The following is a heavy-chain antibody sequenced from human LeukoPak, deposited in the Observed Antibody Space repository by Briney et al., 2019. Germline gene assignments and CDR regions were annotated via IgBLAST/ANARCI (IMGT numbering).Heavy chain of an antibody. CDR2: IYYSGST. D-gene: IGHD5-12*01. Sequence: SETLSLTCTVSGGSISSGGYYWSWIRQHPGKGLEWIGYIYYSGSTYYNPSLKSRVTISVDTSKNQFSLKLSSVTAADTAVYYCARDQRYSGYEDGMDVWGQGTTVTVSS. V-gene: IGHV4-31*03. J-gene: IGHJ6*02. CDR1: GGSISSGGYY. CDR3: ARDQRYSGYEDGMDV.